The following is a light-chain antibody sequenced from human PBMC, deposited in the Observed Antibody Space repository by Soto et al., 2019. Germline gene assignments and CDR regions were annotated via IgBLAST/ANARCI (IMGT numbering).Light chain of an antibody. Sequence: QSVLTQPASVSGSPGQSITISCTGTSSDIGGYNYVSWYQQHPGKAPKLMIYDVSNRPSAVSNRFSGSKSGNTASLTISGLQAKDEADYYCNSYTSSSTYVFGTGTKVTVL. CDR2: DVS. CDR3: NSYTSSSTYV. V-gene: IGLV2-14*01. CDR1: SSDIGGYNY. J-gene: IGLJ1*01.